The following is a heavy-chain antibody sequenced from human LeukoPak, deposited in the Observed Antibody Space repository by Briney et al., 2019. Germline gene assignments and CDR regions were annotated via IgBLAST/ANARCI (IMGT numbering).Heavy chain of an antibody. D-gene: IGHD3-10*01. CDR1: GFRFRRYW. CDR2: IKEDGSEK. Sequence: GSLRLSCAVSGFRFRRYWMTWVRQAPGKGLEWVAKIKEDGSEKYYVDSVKGRFTVSRDNVKNSLFLQMNSLRAEDTAAYYCARLHSAVYYGDAFDIWGQGTMVTVSS. CDR3: ARLHSAVYYGDAFDI. V-gene: IGHV3-7*03. J-gene: IGHJ3*02.